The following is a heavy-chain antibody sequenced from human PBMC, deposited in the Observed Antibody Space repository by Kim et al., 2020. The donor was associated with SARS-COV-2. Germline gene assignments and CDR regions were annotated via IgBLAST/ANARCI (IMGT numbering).Heavy chain of an antibody. V-gene: IGHV4-59*13. Sequence: SETLSLTCTVSGGSISSYYWSWIRQPPGKGLEWIGYIYYSGSTNYNPSLKSRVTISVDTSKNQFSLKLSSVTAADTAVYYCARRISLGASSGYPNWFDPWGQGTLVTVSS. CDR1: GGSISSYY. J-gene: IGHJ5*02. D-gene: IGHD3-22*01. CDR3: ARRISLGASSGYPNWFDP. CDR2: IYYSGST.